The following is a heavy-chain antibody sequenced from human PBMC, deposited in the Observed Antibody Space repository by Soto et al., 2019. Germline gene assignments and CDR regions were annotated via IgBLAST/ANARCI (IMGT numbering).Heavy chain of an antibody. CDR2: VYWDNDR. J-gene: IGHJ3*01. Sequence: SGPTLVNPTETLTLTCTFSGFSLATKGVGVGWIRQSPGKALEWLAVVYWDNDRRYSPSLTTRLTVTKDSSKNQVALTMTNMDSVDTGTFYCAHIVITYGGVVGDDAFDGWGQGTVVTVSS. CDR1: GFSLATKGVG. V-gene: IGHV2-5*02. D-gene: IGHD3-16*02. CDR3: AHIVITYGGVVGDDAFDG.